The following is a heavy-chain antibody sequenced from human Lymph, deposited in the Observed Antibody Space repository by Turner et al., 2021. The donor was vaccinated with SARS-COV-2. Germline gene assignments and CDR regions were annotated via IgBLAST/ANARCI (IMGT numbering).Heavy chain of an antibody. D-gene: IGHD7-27*01. CDR1: GFTFSSYA. J-gene: IGHJ4*02. V-gene: IGHV3-30-3*01. Sequence: QVQVVEAGGGVVHPGGSLRLSCAASGFTFSSYAMLWGRQAPGKGLDWVALLSYDGSNTYYADSVKGRFTISRENSKNTLSLQMNSLRAEDTAVYYCARSGPNFDYWGQGTLVTVSS. CDR3: ARSGPNFDY. CDR2: LSYDGSNT.